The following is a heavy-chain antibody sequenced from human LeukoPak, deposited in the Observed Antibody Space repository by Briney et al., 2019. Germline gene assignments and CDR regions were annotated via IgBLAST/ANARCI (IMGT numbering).Heavy chain of an antibody. CDR3: AKDLDPIAAAEYFDY. CDR1: GFSFSAYW. J-gene: IGHJ4*02. V-gene: IGHV3-7*01. D-gene: IGHD6-13*01. Sequence: PGGSLRLSCAASGFSFSAYWMTWVRQAPGKGLEWVANIKEDGSEKYYVGSVRGRFTISRDNSKNTLYLQMNSLRAEDTAVYYCAKDLDPIAAAEYFDYWGQGTLVTVSS. CDR2: IKEDGSEK.